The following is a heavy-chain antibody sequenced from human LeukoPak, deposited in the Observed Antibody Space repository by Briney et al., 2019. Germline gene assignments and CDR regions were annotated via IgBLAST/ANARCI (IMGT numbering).Heavy chain of an antibody. CDR2: IYYSGST. D-gene: IGHD4-23*01. Sequence: SETLSLTCTVSGGSISSSSYYWGWIRQPPGKGLEWIGSIYYSGSTYYNPSLKSRVTISVDTSKNQFSLKLSSVTAADTAVYYCARGSVVRAGDWFDPWGQGTLVTVSS. J-gene: IGHJ5*02. CDR1: GGSISSSSYY. CDR3: ARGSVVRAGDWFDP. V-gene: IGHV4-39*07.